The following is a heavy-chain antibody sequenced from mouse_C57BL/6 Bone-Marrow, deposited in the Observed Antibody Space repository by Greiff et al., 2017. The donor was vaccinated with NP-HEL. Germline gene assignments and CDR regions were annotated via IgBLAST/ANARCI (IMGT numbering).Heavy chain of an antibody. V-gene: IGHV1-55*01. D-gene: IGHD5-5*01. CDR3: SRSTCFEDY. CDR2: IYPGSGST. Sequence: QVQLQQSGAELVKPGASVKMSCKASGYTFTSYCITWVKQRPGQGLEWIGDIYPGSGSTNYNEKFKSKATLTVDTSSSTAYMQLSSLTSEDSAVYYCSRSTCFEDYWGQGTTLTVSS. J-gene: IGHJ2*01. CDR1: GYTFTSYC.